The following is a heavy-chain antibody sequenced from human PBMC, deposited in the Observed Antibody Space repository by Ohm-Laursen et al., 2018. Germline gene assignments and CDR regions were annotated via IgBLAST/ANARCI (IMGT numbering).Heavy chain of an antibody. D-gene: IGHD3-22*01. CDR2: IKQDGSEK. V-gene: IGHV3-7*01. CDR1: GFTFSRDW. CDR3: ARLNYYDSSGQSHV. Sequence: SLRLSCAASGFTFSRDWMSWVRQAPGKGLEWVANIKQDGSEKYYVDSVKGQFTISRDNSKNTLYLQMNSLRAEDTAVYYCARLNYYDSSGQSHVWGQGTTVTVSS. J-gene: IGHJ6*02.